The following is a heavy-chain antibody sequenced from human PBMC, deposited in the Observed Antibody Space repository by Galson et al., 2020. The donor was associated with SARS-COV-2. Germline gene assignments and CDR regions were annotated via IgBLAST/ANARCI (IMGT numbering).Heavy chain of an antibody. D-gene: IGHD1-26*01. J-gene: IGHJ3*02. V-gene: IGHV1-18*04. CDR1: GYTFSSYG. CDR3: VRHESGGWRSDSFDI. CDR2: ISGYNGHT. Sequence: ASVKVSCKASGYTFSSYGISWVRQAPGQGLEWMGWISGYNGHTNFEQKVRDRVTMTTDTSTSTAYMELRSLRYDDTAVYYCVRHESGGWRSDSFDIWGQGTMVTVSS.